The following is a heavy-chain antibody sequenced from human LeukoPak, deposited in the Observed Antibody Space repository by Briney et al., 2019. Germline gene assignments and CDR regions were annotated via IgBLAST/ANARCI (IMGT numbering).Heavy chain of an antibody. CDR3: ARGLVYSSGWYGSFYYMDV. J-gene: IGHJ6*03. CDR1: GGSISSYY. Sequence: SETLSLTCTVSGGSISSYYWSWIRQPPGKGLEWIGYMFYSGSTNYNPSLKSRVTISVDTSKNQFSLKLSSVTAADTAVYYCARGLVYSSGWYGSFYYMDVWGKGTTVTISS. CDR2: MFYSGST. V-gene: IGHV4-59*12. D-gene: IGHD6-19*01.